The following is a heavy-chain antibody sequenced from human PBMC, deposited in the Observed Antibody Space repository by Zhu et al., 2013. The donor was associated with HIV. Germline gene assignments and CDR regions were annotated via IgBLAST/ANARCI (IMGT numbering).Heavy chain of an antibody. D-gene: IGHD3-9*01. CDR2: IYHSGST. Sequence: QVQLQESGPGLVKPSGTLSLTCAVSGGSISSSNWWSWVRQPPGKGLEWIGEIYHSGSTNYNPSLKGRVTISVDKSKNQFSLKLSSVTAADTAVYYCARATAYYDILTGYYNYFDYWGQGTLVTVSS. V-gene: IGHV4-4*02. J-gene: IGHJ4*02. CDR1: GGSISSSNW. CDR3: ARATAYYDILTGYYNYFDY.